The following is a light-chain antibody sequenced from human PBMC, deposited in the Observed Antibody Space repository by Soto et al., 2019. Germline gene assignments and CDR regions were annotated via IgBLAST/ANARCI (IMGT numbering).Light chain of an antibody. V-gene: IGLV1-44*01. CDR3: AAWDESLNAVV. CDR1: SSNIGSNT. J-gene: IGLJ2*01. Sequence: QSVLTQPPSASGTPGQRVTISCSGSSSNIGSNTVNWYQQLPGTAPKLLIYSNNQRPSGVPDRFSGSKSGTSASLAISGLQSEDEADYYCAAWDESLNAVVFGGGTQLTVL. CDR2: SNN.